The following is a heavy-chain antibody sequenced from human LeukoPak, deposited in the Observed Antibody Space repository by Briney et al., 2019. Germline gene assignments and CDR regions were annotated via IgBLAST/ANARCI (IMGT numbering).Heavy chain of an antibody. V-gene: IGHV4-30-2*01. CDR2: ISHSGST. D-gene: IGHD2-2*01. CDR1: GGSISSGTYY. Sequence: SETLSLICTVSGGSISSGTYYWSRIRQPPGKGLEWIGYISHSGSTYYNPSLKSRVTISVDRSKNQFSLKLSSVTAADTAVYYCARRLEVPGGIGWFDPWGQGTLVTVSS. J-gene: IGHJ5*02. CDR3: ARRLEVPGGIGWFDP.